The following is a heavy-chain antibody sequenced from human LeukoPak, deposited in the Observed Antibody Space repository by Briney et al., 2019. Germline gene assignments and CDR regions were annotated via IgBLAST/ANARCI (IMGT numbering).Heavy chain of an antibody. J-gene: IGHJ6*03. CDR2: INPRTGST. D-gene: IGHD3/OR15-3a*01. V-gene: IGHV1-46*01. Sequence: ASVKVSCKASGYTFTSYYIFWVRQAPGQGLEWMGIINPRTGSTSYSQKFQGRVTMTRDMSTSTVYMELSSLRSEDTAVYYCARAGLPIFYYYMDVWGKGTTVTVSS. CDR3: ARAGLPIFYYYMDV. CDR1: GYTFTSYY.